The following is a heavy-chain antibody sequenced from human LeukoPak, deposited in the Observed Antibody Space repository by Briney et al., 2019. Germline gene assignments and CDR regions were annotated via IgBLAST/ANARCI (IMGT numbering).Heavy chain of an antibody. CDR1: GFTFSNYW. J-gene: IGHJ6*03. Sequence: GGSLRLSCAASGFTFSNYWMHWVRQVPGKGLVWVSRINDDGSATFYADSVKGRFTISRDNSRNTVSLQLSNLRTEDTALYYCAKTSLSDSSGHYYYMDVWGKGTTVTVSS. V-gene: IGHV3-74*01. CDR2: INDDGSAT. D-gene: IGHD3-3*01. CDR3: AKTSLSDSSGHYYYMDV.